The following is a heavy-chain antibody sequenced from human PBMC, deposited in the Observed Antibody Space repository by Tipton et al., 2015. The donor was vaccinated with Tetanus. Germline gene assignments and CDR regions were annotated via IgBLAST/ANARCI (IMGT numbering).Heavy chain of an antibody. CDR1: GYTFTGYY. CDR2: INPNSGGT. V-gene: IGHV1-2*02. D-gene: IGHD3-9*01. J-gene: IGHJ4*02. CDR3: ARLSKGTHMNYYDILTGTVYFDY. Sequence: QVQLVQSGAEVKKPGASVKVSCKASGYTFTGYYMHWVRQAPGQGLEWMGWINPNSGGTNYAQKFQGRVTMTRDTSISTAYMELSRLRSDDTAVYYCARLSKGTHMNYYDILTGTVYFDYWGQGTLVTVSS.